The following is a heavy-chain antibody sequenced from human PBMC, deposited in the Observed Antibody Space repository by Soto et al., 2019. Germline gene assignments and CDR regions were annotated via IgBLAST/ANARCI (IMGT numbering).Heavy chain of an antibody. CDR2: ISGSGGST. V-gene: IGHV3-23*01. CDR1: GLTFSSYA. Sequence: PGGSLRLSCAASGLTFSSYAMSWVRQAPGKGLEWVLAISGSGGSTYYADSVKGRFTISRDNSKNTLYLQMNSLRAEDTAVYYCAKDLPYYYDSSGYYYPNAVLYYYYGMDVWGQGTTVTVSS. CDR3: AKDLPYYYDSSGYYYPNAVLYYYYGMDV. D-gene: IGHD3-22*01. J-gene: IGHJ6*02.